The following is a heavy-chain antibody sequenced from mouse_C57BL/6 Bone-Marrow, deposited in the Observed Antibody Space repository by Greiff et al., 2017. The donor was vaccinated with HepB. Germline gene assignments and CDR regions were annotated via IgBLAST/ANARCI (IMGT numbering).Heavy chain of an antibody. CDR3: ARRGYGSSAWFAY. J-gene: IGHJ3*01. V-gene: IGHV5-6*02. CDR1: GFTFGSYG. CDR2: ISSGGSYT. Sequence: EVKLVESGGDLVKPGGSLKLSCAASGFTFGSYGMSWVRQTPDKRLEWVATISSGGSYTYYPDSVKGRFTISRDNAKNTLYLQMSSLKSEDTAMYYCARRGYGSSAWFAYWGQGTLVTVSA. D-gene: IGHD1-1*01.